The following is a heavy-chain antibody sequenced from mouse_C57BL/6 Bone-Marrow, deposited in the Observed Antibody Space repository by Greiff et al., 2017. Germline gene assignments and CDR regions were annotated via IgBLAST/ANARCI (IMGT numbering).Heavy chain of an antibody. CDR1: GYTFTSYW. CDR2: IYPGSGST. CDR3: ARDRYGNLDD. J-gene: IGHJ2*01. V-gene: IGHV1-55*01. D-gene: IGHD2-1*01. Sequence: QVQLQQSGAELVKPGASVKMSCKASGYTFTSYWITWVKQRPGQGLEWIGDIYPGSGSTNYNEKFKSKATLTGDTSSSTAYMQLSSLTSEDSAVYYCARDRYGNLDDWGQGTTLTVSS.